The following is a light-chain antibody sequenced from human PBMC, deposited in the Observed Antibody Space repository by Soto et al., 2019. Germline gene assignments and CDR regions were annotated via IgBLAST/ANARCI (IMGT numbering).Light chain of an antibody. CDR3: STWDGSLSGRV. CDR2: RDD. V-gene: IGLV1-47*01. J-gene: IGLJ3*02. Sequence: QPVLTQPPSASGTPGQRVTISCSGSYSNIGSKFVFWYQQLPGTAPKLLIYRDDQRPSGVPDRFSGSKSGTSASLAISGLRSEDEADYYCSTWDGSLSGRVFGGGTKLTVL. CDR1: YSNIGSKF.